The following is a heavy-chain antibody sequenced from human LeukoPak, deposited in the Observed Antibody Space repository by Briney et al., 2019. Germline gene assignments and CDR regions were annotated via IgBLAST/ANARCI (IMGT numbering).Heavy chain of an antibody. D-gene: IGHD1-1*01. CDR2: IYYSGST. CDR1: GGSISSSSYY. Sequence: PSETLSLTCTVSGGSISSSSYYWGWIRQPPGKGLEWIGNIYYSGSTYYNPSLKSRVTISVDTSKNQFSLKLSSVTAADTAVYYCARHLRTTGNDGGDYFDYWGQGTLVTVSS. CDR3: ARHLRTTGNDGGDYFDY. V-gene: IGHV4-39*01. J-gene: IGHJ4*02.